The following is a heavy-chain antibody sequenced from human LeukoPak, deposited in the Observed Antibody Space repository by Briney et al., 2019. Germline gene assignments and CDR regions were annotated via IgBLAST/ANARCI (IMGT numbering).Heavy chain of an antibody. CDR2: IYPGDSDT. CDR1: GYSFTSYW. J-gene: IGHJ4*02. CDR3: ARIEVEATELFDY. Sequence: NRGESLKISCKGSGYSFTSYWIGWVRQMPGKGLEWMGIIYPGDSDTRYSPSLQGQVTISADKSISTAYLQWSSLKASDTAMYYCARIEVEATELFDYWGQGTLVTVSS. V-gene: IGHV5-51*01. D-gene: IGHD1-26*01.